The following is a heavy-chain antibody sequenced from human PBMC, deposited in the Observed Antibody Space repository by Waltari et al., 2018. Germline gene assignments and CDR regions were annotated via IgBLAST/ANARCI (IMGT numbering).Heavy chain of an antibody. CDR1: GFTFSSFC. D-gene: IGHD2-15*01. J-gene: IGHJ4*02. CDR3: ARGRVDNY. V-gene: IGHV3-7*01. CDR2: IKQDGSEK. Sequence: EVQLVESGGGLVQPGGSLRLSCAASGFTFSSFCMSWVRQAPGKGREWVANIKQDGSEKYYVDSVKCRFTIARDNAKNSLYLQMNSLRAEDTAVYYCARGRVDNYWGQGTLVTVSS.